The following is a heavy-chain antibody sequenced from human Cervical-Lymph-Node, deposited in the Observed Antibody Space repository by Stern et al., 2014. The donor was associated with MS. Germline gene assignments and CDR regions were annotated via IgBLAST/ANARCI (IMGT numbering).Heavy chain of an antibody. J-gene: IGHJ4*01. CDR1: GYIFTDYY. Sequence: QVQLVESGGEAKAPGASMKVSCRASGYIFTDYYIHWVRQAPGQGLEWLGWSNRNSGGTNYSQNFQGRVPMTRDTSISTAYMELRWLGYADTAVYYFARGSGTAYDLRGDYWGQGTLVTVSS. D-gene: IGHD3-3*01. CDR3: ARGSGTAYDLRGDY. V-gene: IGHV1-2*02. CDR2: SNRNSGGT.